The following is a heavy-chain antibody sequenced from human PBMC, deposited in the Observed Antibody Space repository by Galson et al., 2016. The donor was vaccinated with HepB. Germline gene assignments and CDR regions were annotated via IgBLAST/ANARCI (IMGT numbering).Heavy chain of an antibody. Sequence: SLRLSCAASGFRFSDYYMSWIRQAPGKGLEWLSYISSSGRPINYADSVKGRFTVSRDNAKNSLYLQMNNLRGEDTAVYYCARMIPLYSSGWYVRGDGWFDPWAREPWSPSPQ. J-gene: IGHJ5*02. D-gene: IGHD6-19*01. CDR3: ARMIPLYSSGWYVRGDGWFDP. CDR1: GFRFSDYY. V-gene: IGHV3-11*01. CDR2: ISSSGRPI.